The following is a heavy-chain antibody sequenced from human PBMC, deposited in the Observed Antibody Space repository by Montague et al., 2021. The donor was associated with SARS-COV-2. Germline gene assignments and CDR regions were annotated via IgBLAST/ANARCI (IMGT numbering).Heavy chain of an antibody. J-gene: IGHJ4*02. CDR1: GGSLIVYY. CDR3: ARGLGGGSGSHFAY. V-gene: IGHV4-34*01. CDR2: FKHSLRT. D-gene: IGHD2-15*01. Sequence: SETLSLTCAVNGGSLIVYYGSSTRQPPGEALEWRGEFKHSLRTNQKPSRKSGVTISVDTPKKKFSLKLSAVTAADTAVYYCARGLGGGSGSHFAYWGQGTTLTVS.